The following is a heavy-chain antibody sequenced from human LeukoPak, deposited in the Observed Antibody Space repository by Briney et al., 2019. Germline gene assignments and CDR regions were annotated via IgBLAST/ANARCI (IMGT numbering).Heavy chain of an antibody. CDR2: ISGGGGST. CDR3: ATTGYSIRNY. V-gene: IGHV3-23*01. Sequence: GGSLRLSCAASGFTFSSLAMSWVRQAPGKGLEWVSAISGGGGSTYYADSVRGRFTISRDNSKNTLYLQMNSLRVEDTAVYYCATTGYSIRNYWDQGTLVTVSS. CDR1: GFTFSSLA. D-gene: IGHD1-26*01. J-gene: IGHJ4*02.